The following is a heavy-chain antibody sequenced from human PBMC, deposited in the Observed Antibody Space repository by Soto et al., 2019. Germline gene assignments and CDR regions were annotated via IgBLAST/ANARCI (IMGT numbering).Heavy chain of an antibody. Sequence: PGGSLRLSCAASGFTFSSYAMSWVRQPPGKGLEWVSAISGSGDSTYYADSVKGRFTISRDNSKNTLYLQMNTLSAEDMAGYNCAKATAYNNGHFDYWGQGTLVTVSS. CDR1: GFTFSSYA. J-gene: IGHJ4*02. CDR3: AKATAYNNGHFDY. V-gene: IGHV3-23*01. CDR2: ISGSGDST. D-gene: IGHD1-20*01.